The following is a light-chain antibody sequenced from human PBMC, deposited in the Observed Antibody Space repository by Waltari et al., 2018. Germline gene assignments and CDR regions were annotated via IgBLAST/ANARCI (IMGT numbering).Light chain of an antibody. CDR2: KDT. J-gene: IGLJ2*01. CDR3: LSADTNGFVI. CDR1: AFANQY. Sequence: SSELTQPPSMSVSPGPTARITCSGDAFANQYASWYMQKPGQAPILGIHKDTKRASQIPDRFSGASSGTKVTLTISGVQAEDEADYYCLSADTNGFVIFGGGTKLTVL. V-gene: IGLV3-25*03.